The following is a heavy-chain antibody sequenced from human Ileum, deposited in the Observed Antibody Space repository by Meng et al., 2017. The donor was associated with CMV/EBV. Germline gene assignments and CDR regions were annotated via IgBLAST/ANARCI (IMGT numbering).Heavy chain of an antibody. V-gene: IGHV3-30*02. CDR2: LRSDGSDK. Sequence: QVILCESGGGVVQAGGFLCLSCATSGITFSNHGMHWVRHTPGNGLEWVAFLRSDGSDKRYADSVQGRFTISRDTSKNTLYLQMNSLTTEDTAVYYCVRDRGSTTYYFDYWGQGTLVTVSS. D-gene: IGHD2-2*01. CDR1: GITFSNHG. J-gene: IGHJ4*02. CDR3: VRDRGSTTYYFDY.